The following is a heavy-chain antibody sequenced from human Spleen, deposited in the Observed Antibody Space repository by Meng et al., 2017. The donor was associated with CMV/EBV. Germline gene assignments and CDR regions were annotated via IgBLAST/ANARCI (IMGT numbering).Heavy chain of an antibody. J-gene: IGHJ4*02. D-gene: IGHD3-3*01. CDR1: GGSFSGYY. V-gene: IGHV4-34*01. CDR3: ARDQRTYDFWSGYYY. Sequence: SETLSLTCAVYGGSFSGYYWSWIRQPPGKGLKWIGEINHSGSTNYDPSLKSRVTISLDTSKNQFSLKLTSVTAADTAVYYCARDQRTYDFWSGYYYWGQGTLVTVSS. CDR2: INHSGST.